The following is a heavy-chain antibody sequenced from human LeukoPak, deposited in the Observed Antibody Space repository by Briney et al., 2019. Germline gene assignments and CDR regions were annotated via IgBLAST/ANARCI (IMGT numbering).Heavy chain of an antibody. Sequence: GESLKISCKGSGYSFTSYWIGWVRQMPGKGLEWMGIIYPGDSDTSYSPSFQGQVTISADKSISTAYLQWSSLKASDTAMYYCARPRVVATRSYYFDYWGQGTLVTVSS. V-gene: IGHV5-51*01. CDR1: GYSFTSYW. D-gene: IGHD5-12*01. J-gene: IGHJ4*02. CDR3: ARPRVVATRSYYFDY. CDR2: IYPGDSDT.